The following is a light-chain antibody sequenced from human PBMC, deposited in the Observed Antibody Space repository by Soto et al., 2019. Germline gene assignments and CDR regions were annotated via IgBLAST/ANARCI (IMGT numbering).Light chain of an antibody. CDR2: RNN. Sequence: QSVLTQPPSASGTPGQRVTISCSGSSSNIGSNYVYWYQHLPGTAPKLLIYRNNQRPSGVPDRFSGSKSGTSASLAISGLRSEDEADYYWAAWDDSLSVYVLGTGTKVTVL. CDR1: SSNIGSNY. V-gene: IGLV1-47*01. J-gene: IGLJ1*01. CDR3: AAWDDSLSVYV.